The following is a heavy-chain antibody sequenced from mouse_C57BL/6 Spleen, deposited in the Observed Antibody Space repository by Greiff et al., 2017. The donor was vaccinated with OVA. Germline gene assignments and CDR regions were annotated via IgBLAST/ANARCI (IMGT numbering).Heavy chain of an antibody. D-gene: IGHD1-1*01. CDR3: ARDGSYWYFDV. Sequence: QVQLQQSGPELVKPGASVKISCKASGYAFSSSWMNWVKQRPGKGLEWIGRIYPGDGDTNYNGKFKGKATLTADKSSSTAYMQLSSLTSEDSAVYFCARDGSYWYFDVWGTGTTVTVSS. CDR2: IYPGDGDT. V-gene: IGHV1-82*01. J-gene: IGHJ1*02. CDR1: GYAFSSSW.